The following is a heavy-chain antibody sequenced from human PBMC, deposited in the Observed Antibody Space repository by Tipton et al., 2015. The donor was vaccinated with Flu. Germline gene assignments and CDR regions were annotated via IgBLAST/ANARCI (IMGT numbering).Heavy chain of an antibody. J-gene: IGHJ4*02. CDR1: GGSMSSYY. CDR3: ARGSGSGSEEAYYF. CDR2: MYFSGST. V-gene: IGHV4-4*07. Sequence: LRLSCSVSGGSMSSYYWTWIRQPAGKGLEWIGRMYFSGSTNYNPSLKSRVTMSVDTSKNQFSLKLSSVTAADTAVYYCARGSGSGSEEAYYFWDQGTRVIVSS. D-gene: IGHD3-10*01.